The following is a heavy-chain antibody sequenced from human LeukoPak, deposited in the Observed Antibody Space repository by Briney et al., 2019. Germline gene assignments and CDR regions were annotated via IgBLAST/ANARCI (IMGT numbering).Heavy chain of an antibody. CDR3: ARKEGGQLVNTRRWFDP. J-gene: IGHJ5*02. CDR2: INHSGST. D-gene: IGHD6-13*01. V-gene: IGHV4-34*01. Sequence: SETLSLTCAVSGGSFSDYYWSWIRQSPIKGLEWIGEINHSGSTHYNPSLKSRVTISVDTSKNQFSLRLTSVTAADTAVYYCARKEGGQLVNTRRWFDPWGQGTLVTVSS. CDR1: GGSFSDYY.